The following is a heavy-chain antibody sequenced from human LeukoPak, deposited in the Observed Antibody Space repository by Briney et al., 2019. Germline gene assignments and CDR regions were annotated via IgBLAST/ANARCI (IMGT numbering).Heavy chain of an antibody. Sequence: ASVKVSCKASGYTFTSHDINWVRQATGQGLEWMGWMNPNSGNTGYAQKFQGRVTFTRNTSISTAYMELSSLRSDDTAVYYCARGRLVLRYFDWLFFYWGQGTLVTVSS. V-gene: IGHV1-8*03. J-gene: IGHJ4*02. CDR3: ARGRLVLRYFDWLFFY. CDR1: GYTFTSHD. CDR2: MNPNSGNT. D-gene: IGHD3-9*01.